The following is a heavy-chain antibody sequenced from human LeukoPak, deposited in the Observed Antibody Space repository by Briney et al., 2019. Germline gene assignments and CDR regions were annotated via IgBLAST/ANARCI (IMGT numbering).Heavy chain of an antibody. D-gene: IGHD1-20*01. Sequence: GRSLRLSCAASGFTFSSYGFHWVRQALGKGREWVALICYDGSDKNYVDSVRGRVTISRDNSKNTRYLQMNSLRAEDTAVYYCARGVFAGDLLTGYWYFDLWGRGTLVTVSS. CDR2: ICYDGSDK. J-gene: IGHJ2*01. V-gene: IGHV3-33*01. CDR1: GFTFSSYG. CDR3: ARGVFAGDLLTGYWYFDL.